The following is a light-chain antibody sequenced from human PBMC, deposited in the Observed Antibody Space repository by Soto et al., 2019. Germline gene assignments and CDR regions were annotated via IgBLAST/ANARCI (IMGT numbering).Light chain of an antibody. V-gene: IGKV3-15*01. Sequence: EIVMTQSPATLSVSPGERATLSCRASQSVSSNLAWYQQKPGQAPRLLIYGASTRDTGIPDRFSGSGSGTEFTLTISSLQSEDFAVYYCQQYNNWPPYTFGQGTKLEIK. CDR1: QSVSSN. CDR2: GAS. CDR3: QQYNNWPPYT. J-gene: IGKJ2*01.